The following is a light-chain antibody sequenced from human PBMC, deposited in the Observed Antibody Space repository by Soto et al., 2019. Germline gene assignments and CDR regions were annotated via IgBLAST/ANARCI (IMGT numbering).Light chain of an antibody. CDR3: MQSTQLPPT. CDR2: EVS. J-gene: IGKJ5*01. V-gene: IGKV2D-29*02. Sequence: DFVMTQSPLSLPVTAGQPASISCKSSQSLLHITGETFLFWYLQKPGQSPQLLIYEVSTRVSGVPDRFSGSGSGTDFTLEISRVETDDVGIYYCMQSTQLPPTFGQGTRLGIE. CDR1: QSLLHITGETF.